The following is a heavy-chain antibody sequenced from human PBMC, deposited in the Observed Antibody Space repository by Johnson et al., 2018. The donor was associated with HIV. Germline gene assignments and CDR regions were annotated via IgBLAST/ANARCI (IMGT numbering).Heavy chain of an antibody. CDR1: GFTFNDYA. D-gene: IGHD1-7*01. Sequence: QLVESGGGLVQPGGSLRLSCAASGFTFNDYAMHWVRQVPGKGLEWVSLISWDGGNTYYVDSVKGRLTISRDNAKNSLYLQVNSLRAEDMTVYYCVRASIKISKTTHRSVAFDIWGQGTMVTVSS. CDR3: VRASIKISKTTHRSVAFDI. V-gene: IGHV3-43D*03. J-gene: IGHJ3*02. CDR2: ISWDGGNT.